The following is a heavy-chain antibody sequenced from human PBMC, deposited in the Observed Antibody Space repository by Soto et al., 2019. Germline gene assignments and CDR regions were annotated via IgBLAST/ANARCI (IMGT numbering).Heavy chain of an antibody. J-gene: IGHJ4*02. V-gene: IGHV1-69*02. CDR1: GGAFSSYT. CDR2: IIPILGLT. D-gene: IGHD3-10*01. Sequence: QVQLVQSGAEVRKPGSSVKVSCKASGGAFSSYTINWVRQAPGQGLEWMGRIIPILGLTNYAQNFRGRVTITADTSSTTAYVELNNLRSEDTAIYYCATAYQLLEYWGQGTHVTVSS. CDR3: ATAYQLLEY.